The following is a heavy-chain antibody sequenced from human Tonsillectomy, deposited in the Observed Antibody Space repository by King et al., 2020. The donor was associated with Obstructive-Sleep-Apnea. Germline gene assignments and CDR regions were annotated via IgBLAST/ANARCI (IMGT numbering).Heavy chain of an antibody. CDR1: GFIVSNNY. CDR3: ARDPGYSSGWFPFFDY. J-gene: IGHJ4*02. D-gene: IGHD6-19*01. V-gene: IGHV3-66*01. CDR2: IYGGGDT. Sequence: EVQLVESGGGLVQPGGSLRLSCEASGFIVSNNYMSWVRQAPGKGLEWVSLIYGGGDTYLADSVKGRFTLSRDKPKNTLVLKKNSLRVEETAVYYCARDPGYSSGWFPFFDYWGQGTLVTVSS.